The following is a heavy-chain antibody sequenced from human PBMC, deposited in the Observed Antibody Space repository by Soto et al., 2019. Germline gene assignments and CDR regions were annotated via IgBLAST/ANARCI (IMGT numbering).Heavy chain of an antibody. CDR1: GGSISSYY. CDR2: IYYSGST. Sequence: QVQLQESGPGLVKPSETLSLTCTVSGGSISSYYWSWIRQPPGKGLEWIGYIYYSGSTNYNPSLKGRVPTSVDTSKNQFSLKLSSVTAADTAVYYCARRYGWAFDIWGQGTMVTVSS. D-gene: IGHD3-16*01. CDR3: ARRYGWAFDI. J-gene: IGHJ3*02. V-gene: IGHV4-59*08.